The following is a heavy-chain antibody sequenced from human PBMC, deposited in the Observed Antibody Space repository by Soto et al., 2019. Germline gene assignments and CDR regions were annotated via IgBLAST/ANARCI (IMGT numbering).Heavy chain of an antibody. CDR3: VRYPSQVERRLDL. D-gene: IGHD6-19*01. CDR2: LYHGGSK. Sequence: SATLSLTCSLSGYSIISVYTWCLIRVPPGKGLEWIGSLYHGGSKYYNPSLKSRATISVDTSKNQFSLKVTSVTAADTAVYYCVRYPSQVERRLDLRGKGTRVTVSS. V-gene: IGHV4-38-2*01. CDR1: GYSIISVYT. J-gene: IGHJ4*02.